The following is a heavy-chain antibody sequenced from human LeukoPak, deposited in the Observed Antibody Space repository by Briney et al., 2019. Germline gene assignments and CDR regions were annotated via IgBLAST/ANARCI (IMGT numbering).Heavy chain of an antibody. J-gene: IGHJ5*02. Sequence: SETLSLTCTVSGGSISSGSYYWSWIRQPAGKGLEWIGRIYTSGSTNYNPSLKSRVTISVDTSKNQFSLKLSSVTAADTAVYYCASTGSSSLNWFDPWGQGTLVTVSS. CDR2: IYTSGST. V-gene: IGHV4-61*02. CDR3: ASTGSSSLNWFDP. CDR1: GGSISSGSYY. D-gene: IGHD6-6*01.